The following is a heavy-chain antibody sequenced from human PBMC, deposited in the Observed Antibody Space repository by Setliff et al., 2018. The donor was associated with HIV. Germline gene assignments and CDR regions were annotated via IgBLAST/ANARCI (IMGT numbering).Heavy chain of an antibody. CDR1: GYILGSYD. CDR2: ISVGKGNT. Sequence: ASVKVSCKASGYILGSYDISWVRQAPGQGLEWVGWISVGKGNTNYAQSLQGRVTMTTDTSTNTAHLEVRSLGSDDTAVYYCARDRTFRTTRVFDYWGQGTLVTVSS. V-gene: IGHV1-18*01. J-gene: IGHJ4*02. CDR3: ARDRTFRTTRVFDY. D-gene: IGHD2-21*01.